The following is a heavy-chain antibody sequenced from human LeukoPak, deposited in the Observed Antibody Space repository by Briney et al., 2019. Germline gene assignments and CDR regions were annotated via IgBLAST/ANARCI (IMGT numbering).Heavy chain of an antibody. Sequence: GGSLRLSCAASGFTFSSYAMSWVRQAPGKGLEWVSAISGSGGSTYYVDSVKGRFTISRDNSKNTLYLQMNSLRAEDTAVYYCAKDEGYGGIAYWCFDLWGRGTLVTVSS. CDR1: GFTFSSYA. V-gene: IGHV3-23*01. CDR3: AKDEGYGGIAYWCFDL. J-gene: IGHJ2*01. D-gene: IGHD4-23*01. CDR2: ISGSGGST.